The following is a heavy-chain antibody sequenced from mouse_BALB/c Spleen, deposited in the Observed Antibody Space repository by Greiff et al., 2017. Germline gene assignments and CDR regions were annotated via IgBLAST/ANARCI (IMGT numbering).Heavy chain of an antibody. D-gene: IGHD1-1*01. Sequence: EVQRVESGGGLVQPGGSLKLSCAASGFDFSRYWMSWVRQAPGKGLEWIGEINPDSSTINYTPSLKDKFIISRDNAKNTLYLQMSKVRSEDTALYYCARLLRAMDYWGQGTSVTVSS. CDR3: ARLLRAMDY. J-gene: IGHJ4*01. V-gene: IGHV4-1*02. CDR1: GFDFSRYW. CDR2: INPDSSTI.